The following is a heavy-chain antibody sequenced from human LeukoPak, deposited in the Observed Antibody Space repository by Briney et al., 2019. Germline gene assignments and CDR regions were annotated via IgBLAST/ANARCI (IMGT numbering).Heavy chain of an antibody. Sequence: TETLSLTCTVSGGSISSYYWSWIRQPPGKGLEWIGYIYYSGSTNYNPSLKSRVTISVDTSKNQFSLKLSSVTAADTAMYYCARGVVTAIPHYFDYWGQGTLVTVSS. CDR1: GGSISSYY. CDR3: ARGVVTAIPHYFDY. J-gene: IGHJ4*02. CDR2: IYYSGST. D-gene: IGHD2-21*02. V-gene: IGHV4-59*12.